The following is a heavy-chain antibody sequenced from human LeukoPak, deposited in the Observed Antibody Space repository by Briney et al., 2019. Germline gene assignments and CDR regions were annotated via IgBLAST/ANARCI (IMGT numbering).Heavy chain of an antibody. CDR2: IQYDGSNE. CDR1: GFTFSSYG. CDR3: TRDRGWQQFDY. J-gene: IGHJ4*02. Sequence: GGSLRLSCAASGFTFSSYGMHWVRQAPGKGLEWVAYIQYDGSNEQYADSVKGRFSISRDNAKNSLYLQMSSPRDDDTAVYYCTRDRGWQQFDYWGQGTLVTVSS. V-gene: IGHV3-30*02. D-gene: IGHD5-24*01.